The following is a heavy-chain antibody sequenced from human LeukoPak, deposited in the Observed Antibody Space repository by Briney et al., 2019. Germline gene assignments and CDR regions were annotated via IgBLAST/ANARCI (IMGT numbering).Heavy chain of an antibody. CDR1: GGSISSYY. J-gene: IGHJ4*02. V-gene: IGHV4-59*01. CDR2: IYYSGST. Sequence: SETLSLTCTVSGGSISSYYWSWIRQPPGKGLEWIGYIYYSGSTNYNPSLKSRVTISVDTSKNQFSLKLSSVTAADTAVYYCARGYYDSSGYYPSFGYWGQGTLVTVSS. D-gene: IGHD3-22*01. CDR3: ARGYYDSSGYYPSFGY.